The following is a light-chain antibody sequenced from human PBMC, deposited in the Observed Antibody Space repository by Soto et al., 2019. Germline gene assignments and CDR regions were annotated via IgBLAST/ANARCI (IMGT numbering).Light chain of an antibody. V-gene: IGKV3-15*01. J-gene: IGKJ4*01. CDR2: DAS. CDR1: QSVNSN. Sequence: EVVLTQSPATLSVSPGERGTLSCRASQSVNSNLAWYQQKPGQAPRLLIYDASTRATGIPARFSGSGSGTEFTLTISSLQSEDFVAYYCQQYHIWFTFGGGTKVEIK. CDR3: QQYHIWFT.